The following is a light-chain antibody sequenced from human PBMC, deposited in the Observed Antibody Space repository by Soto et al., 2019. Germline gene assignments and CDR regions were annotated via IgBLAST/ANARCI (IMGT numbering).Light chain of an antibody. CDR2: KAS. J-gene: IGKJ1*01. Sequence: DIQMTQSPSTLSASVGDRVTITCRASQSLSSWLAWYQQKPGKAPKLLIYKASSLQSGVPSRFSSTGSGTEFTLTITSLQPDDFATYYCQQYNGFPRTFGQGTKVEIK. V-gene: IGKV1-5*03. CDR1: QSLSSW. CDR3: QQYNGFPRT.